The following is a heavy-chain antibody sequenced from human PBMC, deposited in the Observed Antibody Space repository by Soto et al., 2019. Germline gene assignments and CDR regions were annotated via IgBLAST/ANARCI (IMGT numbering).Heavy chain of an antibody. V-gene: IGHV1-69*02. Sequence: SVKVSCKASGGTFSSYTISWVRQAPGQGLEWMGRIIPILGIANYAQKFQGRVTITADKSASTAYMELSSLRSEDTAVYYCARGIAPYYFDYWGQGTLVTVSS. J-gene: IGHJ4*02. D-gene: IGHD6-13*01. CDR3: ARGIAPYYFDY. CDR2: IIPILGIA. CDR1: GGTFSSYT.